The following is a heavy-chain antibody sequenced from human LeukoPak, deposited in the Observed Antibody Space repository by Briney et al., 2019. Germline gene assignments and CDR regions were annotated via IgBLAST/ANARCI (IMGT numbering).Heavy chain of an antibody. D-gene: IGHD3-10*01. J-gene: IGHJ5*02. CDR3: ARGSYYGSGSYYPSGFDP. V-gene: IGHV1-8*01. CDR1: GYTFTSYD. CDR2: MNPNSGNT. Sequence: ASVKVSCKASGYTFTSYDINWVRQATGQGLEWMGWMNPNSGNTGYAQKFQGRVTMTRNTSISTAYMELSSLRSEDTAVYYCARGSYYGSGSYYPSGFDPWGQEALVTVSS.